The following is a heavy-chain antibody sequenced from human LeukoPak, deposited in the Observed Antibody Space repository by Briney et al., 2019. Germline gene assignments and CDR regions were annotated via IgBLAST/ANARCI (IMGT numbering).Heavy chain of an antibody. CDR3: AKVLAVTSYGAKSVFDH. CDR1: GFTFSNYG. J-gene: IGHJ4*02. V-gene: IGHV3-30*02. CDR2: IWYDGSNK. D-gene: IGHD4-23*01. Sequence: PGGSLRLSCAASGFTFSNYGMHWVRQAPGKGLEWVAFIWYDGSNKYYADSVKGRFTISTDNSKNTVYLQMNSLRAEDTAVYYCAKVLAVTSYGAKSVFDHWGQGTLVTVSS.